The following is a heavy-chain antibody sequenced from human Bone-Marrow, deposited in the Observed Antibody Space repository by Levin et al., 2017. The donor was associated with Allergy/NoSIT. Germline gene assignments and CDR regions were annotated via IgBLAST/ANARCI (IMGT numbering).Heavy chain of an antibody. CDR2: INHSGST. CDR1: GGSFSGYY. J-gene: IGHJ4*02. D-gene: IGHD3-9*01. CDR3: ARGLPMYYDILTGRPQTKFDY. V-gene: IGHV4-34*01. Sequence: SETLSLTCAVYGGSFSGYYWSWIRQPPGKGLEWIGEINHSGSTNYNPSLKSRVTISVDTSKNQFSLKLSSVTAADTAVYYCARGLPMYYDILTGRPQTKFDYWGQGTLVTVSS.